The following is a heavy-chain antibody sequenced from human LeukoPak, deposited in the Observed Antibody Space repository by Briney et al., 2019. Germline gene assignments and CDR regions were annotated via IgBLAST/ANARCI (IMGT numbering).Heavy chain of an antibody. CDR1: GYTFGSYW. V-gene: IGHV5-51*01. D-gene: IGHD3-22*01. J-gene: IGHJ4*02. CDR2: IFPGDSDT. CDR3: ARLPNYYDTTYFDY. Sequence: GESLKISCKGSGYTFGSYWIGWVRQMPGKGLEWMGIIFPGDSDTRYSPFFQGQVTISADKSLSTAYLQWSSLKASDTAMYYCARLPNYYDTTYFDYWGQGTLVIVSS.